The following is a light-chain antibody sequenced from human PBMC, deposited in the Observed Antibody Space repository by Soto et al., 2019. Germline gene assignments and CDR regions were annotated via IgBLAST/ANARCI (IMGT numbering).Light chain of an antibody. V-gene: IGKV3-15*01. CDR2: RAS. Sequence: EIVMTQSPATLSVSPGERATLSCRASQSVSSNLAWYQQKPGQAPRLLIYRASTRATGIPARFSGSGSGTAFTLNITSLQSEDFAVYYCQHYHNWPPWTFGQGTKVEIK. J-gene: IGKJ1*01. CDR3: QHYHNWPPWT. CDR1: QSVSSN.